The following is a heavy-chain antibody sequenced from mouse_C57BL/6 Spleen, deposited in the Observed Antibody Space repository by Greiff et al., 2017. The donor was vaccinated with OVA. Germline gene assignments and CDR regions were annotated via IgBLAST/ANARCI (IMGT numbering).Heavy chain of an antibody. CDR2: IYPRDGST. CDR1: GYTFTSYD. CDR3: ARKIYYDYGGWYFDV. D-gene: IGHD2-4*01. J-gene: IGHJ1*03. V-gene: IGHV1-85*01. Sequence: VQLQQSGPELVKPGASVKLSCKASGYTFTSYDINWVKQRPGQGLEWIGWIYPRDGSTKYNEKFKGKATLTVDTSSSTAYMELHSLTSEDSAVYFCARKIYYDYGGWYFDVWGTGTTVTVSS.